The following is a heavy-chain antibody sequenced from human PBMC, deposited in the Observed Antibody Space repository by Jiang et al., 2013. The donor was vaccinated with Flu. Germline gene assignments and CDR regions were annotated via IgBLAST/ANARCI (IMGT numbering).Heavy chain of an antibody. CDR3: ARIAAAGTSHSYYYGMDV. V-gene: IGHV4-34*01. Sequence: LLKPSETLSLTCAVYGGSFSGYYWSWIRQPPGKGLEWIGEINHSGSTNYNPSLKSRVTISVDTSKNQFSLKLSSVTAADTAVYYCARIAAAGTSHSYYYGMDVWGQGTTVTVSS. CDR2: INHSGST. D-gene: IGHD6-13*01. J-gene: IGHJ6*02. CDR1: GGSFSGYY.